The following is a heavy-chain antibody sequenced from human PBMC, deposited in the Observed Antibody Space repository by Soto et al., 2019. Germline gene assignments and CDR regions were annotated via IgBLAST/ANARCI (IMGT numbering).Heavy chain of an antibody. Sequence: GGSLRLSCAASGFTFSNHAMGWVRQAPGKGLEWVSAIGGSGGSTYYAASVKGRFTISRDNSKNTLYLQMNSLRVEDTAIYYCAKIAEAVAGTVYGYWGQGTLVTVSS. CDR1: GFTFSNHA. CDR2: IGGSGGST. D-gene: IGHD6-19*01. J-gene: IGHJ4*02. CDR3: AKIAEAVAGTVYGY. V-gene: IGHV3-23*01.